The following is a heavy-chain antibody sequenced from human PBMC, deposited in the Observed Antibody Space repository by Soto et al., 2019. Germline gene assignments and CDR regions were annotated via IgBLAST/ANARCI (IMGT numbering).Heavy chain of an antibody. V-gene: IGHV4-39*01. J-gene: IGHJ6*02. CDR3: ARHGSMVRGVTSYYYYNGMDV. CDR1: GGSIGSSSYY. CDR2: ISSSGGT. Sequence: QLQLQESGPGLVKPSETLSLTCTVSGGSIGSSSYYWGWSRQPPGTGLEWIGSISSSGGTCYNPSLNSPVPISVATSKNQFSLKLSSVTAADTAVYYCARHGSMVRGVTSYYYYNGMDVWGQGTTVTVSS. D-gene: IGHD3-10*01.